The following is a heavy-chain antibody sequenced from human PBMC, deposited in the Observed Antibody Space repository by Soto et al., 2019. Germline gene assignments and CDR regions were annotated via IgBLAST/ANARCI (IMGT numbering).Heavy chain of an antibody. D-gene: IGHD2-2*01. J-gene: IGHJ4*02. V-gene: IGHV3-64D*06. CDR3: ICWLCPGY. Sequence: GGSLRLSCSASGFTFSSYAMHWVRQAPGKGLEYVSAISNDGVGTYYADSVKGRFIISRDNSQNTLYLQMSSLRDEDTAVYYCICWLCPGYWGQGTLVTVSS. CDR2: ISNDGVGT. CDR1: GFTFSSYA.